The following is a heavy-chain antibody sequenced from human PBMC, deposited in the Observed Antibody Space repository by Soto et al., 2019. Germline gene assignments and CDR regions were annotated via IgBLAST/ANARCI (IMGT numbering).Heavy chain of an antibody. D-gene: IGHD6-13*01. V-gene: IGHV1-46*03. CDR3: TRTFRSSQEGFDL. CDR2: INPSGGST. Sequence: PSVKVSCKASGYTFTSYYMHWVRQAPGQGLERMGIINPSGGSTSYAQKFQGRVTMTRDTSTSTVYMELSSLRSEDTAVYYCTRTFRSSQEGFDLWGQGILVTLFS. CDR1: GYTFTSYY. J-gene: IGHJ4*02.